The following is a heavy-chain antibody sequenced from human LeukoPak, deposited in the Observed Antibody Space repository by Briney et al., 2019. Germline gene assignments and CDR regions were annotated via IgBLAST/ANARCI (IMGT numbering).Heavy chain of an antibody. Sequence: PGGSLRLSCAASGFTFSSYEMNWVRQAPGKGLEWVSYISSSGSTIYYADSVKGRFTISRDNSKNTLYLQMNSLRAEDTAVYYCAKGPIYDILTGWRKTHNAFDIWGQGTMVTVSS. D-gene: IGHD3-9*01. CDR1: GFTFSSYE. CDR2: ISSSGSTI. V-gene: IGHV3-48*03. J-gene: IGHJ3*02. CDR3: AKGPIYDILTGWRKTHNAFDI.